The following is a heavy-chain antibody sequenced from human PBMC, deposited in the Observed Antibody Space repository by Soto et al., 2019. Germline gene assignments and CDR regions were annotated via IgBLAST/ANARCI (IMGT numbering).Heavy chain of an antibody. V-gene: IGHV2-5*02. CDR2: IYWDDDK. Sequence: QITLKESGPTLVKPTQTLTLTCTFSGFSLSTSGVGVGWIRQPPGKALEWLALIYWDDDKRYSPSLKSRLTITKDTSKNQVVLTMTNMDPVDTATYYCVHRQTYCGGDCYSGFDYWGQGTLVTVSS. CDR3: VHRQTYCGGDCYSGFDY. D-gene: IGHD2-21*02. CDR1: GFSLSTSGVG. J-gene: IGHJ4*02.